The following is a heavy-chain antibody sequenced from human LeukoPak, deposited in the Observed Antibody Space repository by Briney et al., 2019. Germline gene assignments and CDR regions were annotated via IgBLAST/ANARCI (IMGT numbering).Heavy chain of an antibody. D-gene: IGHD3-10*01. V-gene: IGHV3-11*01. CDR1: GFTFSDYY. CDR2: ISSIGSTT. CDR3: ARDMYYGSGTPMQYGMDV. Sequence: PGGSLRLSCAASGFTFSDYYMSWIRQAPGKGLEWVSYISSIGSTTYYADSVKGRFTISRDNAKNSLYLQMNSLRAEDTAVYYCARDMYYGSGTPMQYGMDVWGQGTTVTVSS. J-gene: IGHJ6*02.